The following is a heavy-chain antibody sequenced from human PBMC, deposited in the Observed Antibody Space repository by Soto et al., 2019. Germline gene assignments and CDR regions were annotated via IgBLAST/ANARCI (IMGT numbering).Heavy chain of an antibody. CDR3: ARIQAPFPCSNTSCKGGFDC. Sequence: ASVKVSCKASGYTFTGYYIHWVRQAPGQGLEWMGWINPNSGGTNYAKKFQGKVTMTRDTSISTAYMALSRLRSDDTAVYYCARIQAPFPCSNTSCKGGFDCWGQGTLVTVSS. D-gene: IGHD2-2*01. CDR2: INPNSGGT. V-gene: IGHV1-2*02. CDR1: GYTFTGYY. J-gene: IGHJ4*02.